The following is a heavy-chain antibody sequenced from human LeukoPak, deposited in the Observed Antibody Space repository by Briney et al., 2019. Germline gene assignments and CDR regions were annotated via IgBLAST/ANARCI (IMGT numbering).Heavy chain of an antibody. J-gene: IGHJ4*02. CDR1: GFTFSSYA. D-gene: IGHD3-22*01. CDR3: ARELSPHYYDSSGYFDY. V-gene: IGHV3-23*01. CDR2: ISGSGGST. Sequence: GGSLRLSCAASGFTFSSYAMSWVRQAPGKGLEWVSAISGSGGSTYYADSVKGRFTISRDNSKNTLYLQMNSLRAEDTAVYYCARELSPHYYDSSGYFDYWGQGTLVTVSS.